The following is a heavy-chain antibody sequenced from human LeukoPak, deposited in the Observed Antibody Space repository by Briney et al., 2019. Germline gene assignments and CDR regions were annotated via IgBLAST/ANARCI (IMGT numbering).Heavy chain of an antibody. CDR2: IKQDGSEK. CDR3: ARIVGAPYYFDY. J-gene: IGHJ4*02. Sequence: GGSLRLSCAASGFTFSSYWMSWVRQAPGKGLERMANIKQDGSEKYYVDSVKGRFTISRDNAKNSLYLQMNSLRAEDTAVYYCARIVGAPYYFDYWGQGTLVTVSS. D-gene: IGHD1-26*01. CDR1: GFTFSSYW. V-gene: IGHV3-7*01.